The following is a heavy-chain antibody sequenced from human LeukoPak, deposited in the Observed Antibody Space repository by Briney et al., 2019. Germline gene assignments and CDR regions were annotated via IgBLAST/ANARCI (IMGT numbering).Heavy chain of an antibody. CDR3: AKDGRSSSWFDYYYGMDV. J-gene: IGHJ6*02. CDR2: ISGSGGST. Sequence: AGGSLRLSCAASGFTFSSYAMSWVRQAPGKGLEWVSAISGSGGSTYYADSVKGRFTISRDNSKNTLYLQMNSLRAEDTAVYYCAKDGRSSSWFDYYYGMDVWGQGTTVTVSS. V-gene: IGHV3-23*01. CDR1: GFTFSSYA. D-gene: IGHD6-13*01.